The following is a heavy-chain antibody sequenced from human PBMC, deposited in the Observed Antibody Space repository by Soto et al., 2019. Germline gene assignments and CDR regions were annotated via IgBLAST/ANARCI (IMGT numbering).Heavy chain of an antibody. V-gene: IGHV3-64*01. CDR3: AREAGEADYYYYYYMDV. J-gene: IGHJ6*03. CDR2: ISSNGGST. Sequence: GGSLRLSCAASGFTFSSYAMHWVRQAPGKGLEYVSAISSNGGSTYYANSVKGRFTISRDNSKNTLYLQMGSLRAEDMAVYYCAREAGEADYYYYYYMDVWGKGTTVTVSS. D-gene: IGHD4-17*01. CDR1: GFTFSSYA.